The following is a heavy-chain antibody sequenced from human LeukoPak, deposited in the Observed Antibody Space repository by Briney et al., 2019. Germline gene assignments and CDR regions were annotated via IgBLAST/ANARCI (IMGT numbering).Heavy chain of an antibody. V-gene: IGHV4-59*08. J-gene: IGHJ3*02. D-gene: IGHD3-16*01. CDR1: GGSISGYY. CDR2: IYYSGST. CDR3: ARHPGGYDAFDI. Sequence: SETLSLTCTVSGGSISGYYWSWIRQPPGKGLEWIGYIYYSGSTNYNPSLKSRVTISVDTSKNQFSLKLSSVTAADTAVYYCARHPGGYDAFDIWGQGTMVTVSS.